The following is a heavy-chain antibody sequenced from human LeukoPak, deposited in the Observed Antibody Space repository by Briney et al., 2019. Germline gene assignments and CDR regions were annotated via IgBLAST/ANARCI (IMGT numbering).Heavy chain of an antibody. CDR3: AKARYCSDGSCYSDY. CDR1: GFTFSSYA. J-gene: IGHJ4*02. D-gene: IGHD2-15*01. Sequence: GGSLRLSCAASGFTFSSYAMSWVRQAPGKGLERVSGISGSGGSTYYADSVKGRFTISRDNSKNTLYLQMNSLRAEDTAVYYCAKARYCSDGSCYSDYWGQGTLVTVAS. CDR2: ISGSGGST. V-gene: IGHV3-23*01.